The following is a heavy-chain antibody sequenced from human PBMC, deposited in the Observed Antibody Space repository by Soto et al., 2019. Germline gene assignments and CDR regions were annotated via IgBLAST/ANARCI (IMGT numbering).Heavy chain of an antibody. CDR3: ARIVSAVDTAMGLFDY. V-gene: IGHV4-4*02. Sequence: QVQLQESGPGLVKPSGTLSLTCAVSGGSISSSNWWSWVRQPPGKGLEWIGEIYHSGSTNYNPSLKSRVTISEDKSKNQFSLKLSSVTAADTAVYYCARIVSAVDTAMGLFDYWGQGTLVTVSS. J-gene: IGHJ4*02. CDR2: IYHSGST. CDR1: GGSISSSNW. D-gene: IGHD5-18*01.